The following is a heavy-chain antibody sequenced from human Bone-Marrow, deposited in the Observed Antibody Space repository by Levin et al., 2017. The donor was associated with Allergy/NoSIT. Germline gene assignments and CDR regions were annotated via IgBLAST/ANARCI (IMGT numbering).Heavy chain of an antibody. J-gene: IGHJ3*02. CDR1: GYTFSHYT. D-gene: IGHD2-15*01. Sequence: GASVKVSCKASGYTFSHYTLHWVRQAPGQRLEWMGWINGGNGNRKYSQKFQGRITITRDTSASTAYMDLSSLRSEDTSVYYCARELGYCSVGSCYTSFDIWGQGTLVTVSS. CDR2: INGGNGNR. V-gene: IGHV1-3*01. CDR3: ARELGYCSVGSCYTSFDI.